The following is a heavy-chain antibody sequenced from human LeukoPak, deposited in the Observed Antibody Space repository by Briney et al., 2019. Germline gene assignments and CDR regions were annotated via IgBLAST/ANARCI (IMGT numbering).Heavy chain of an antibody. J-gene: IGHJ3*01. V-gene: IGHV3-23*01. Sequence: PGGSLRLSCAAAGFTFSNYAMSWVRQAPGKGLEWVSAISNTGVSTYYAGSVKGRFTISRDNSKNTLYLQMNSLRAEDTAVYYCARAYGSGKGNTFDLWGQGTMVPVSS. CDR2: ISNTGVST. D-gene: IGHD3-10*01. CDR1: GFTFSNYA. CDR3: ARAYGSGKGNTFDL.